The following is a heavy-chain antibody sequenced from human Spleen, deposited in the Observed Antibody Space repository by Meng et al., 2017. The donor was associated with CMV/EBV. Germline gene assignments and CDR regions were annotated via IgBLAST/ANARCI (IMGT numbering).Heavy chain of an antibody. J-gene: IGHJ5*02. D-gene: IGHD3-10*01. CDR1: GFTFSNYW. V-gene: IGHV3-74*01. Sequence: GESLKISCAASGFTFSNYWMHWVRQAPGKGLVWVSHINIDGSSTNYADSVKGRFTISRDNAKNTLYLQMNSLRAEDTAVYYCARERFGYYGSTSCTTNWFDPWGQGTLVTVSS. CDR2: INIDGSST. CDR3: ARERFGYYGSTSCTTNWFDP.